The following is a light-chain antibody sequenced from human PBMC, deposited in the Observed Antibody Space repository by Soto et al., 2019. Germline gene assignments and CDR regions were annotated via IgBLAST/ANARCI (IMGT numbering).Light chain of an antibody. CDR1: SSDVGSYDY. CDR2: NVN. Sequence: QSVLIQPPSVSGSPGQSVTISCTGTSSDVGSYDYVSWYQQHPGTVPKPMIYNVNTQPSGVPDRFSGSKSGNTASMTISGLQAEDEADYYCCSYAGSYTHYVFGTGTKVTVL. V-gene: IGLV2-11*01. J-gene: IGLJ1*01. CDR3: CSYAGSYTHYV.